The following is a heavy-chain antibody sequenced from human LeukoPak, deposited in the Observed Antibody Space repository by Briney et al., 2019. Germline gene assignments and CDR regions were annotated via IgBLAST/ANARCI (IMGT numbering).Heavy chain of an antibody. CDR2: IRYDGNNK. V-gene: IGHV3-30*02. CDR3: AKETGGFDY. CDR1: GFTFSDYG. D-gene: IGHD1-14*01. Sequence: GGSLRLSCAASGFTFSDYGMHWVRQAPGKGLEWVAFIRYDGNNKYYVDSVKGRFTISRDNPKNTLYLQMNSLRAEDTAVYYCAKETGGFDYWGQGTPVTVSS. J-gene: IGHJ4*02.